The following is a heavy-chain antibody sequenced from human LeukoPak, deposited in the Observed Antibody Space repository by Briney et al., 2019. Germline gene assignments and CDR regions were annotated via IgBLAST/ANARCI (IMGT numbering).Heavy chain of an antibody. D-gene: IGHD3-22*01. CDR2: IYHSGST. J-gene: IGHJ3*02. Sequence: SETLSLTCTVSGGSISSYYWGWIRQPPWKGLEWIGSIYHSGSTYYNPSLKSRVTISVDTSKNQFSLKLSSVTATDTAVYYCAGVEVVVTIGAFDIWGQGTMVTVSS. V-gene: IGHV4-38-2*02. CDR1: GGSISSYY. CDR3: AGVEVVVTIGAFDI.